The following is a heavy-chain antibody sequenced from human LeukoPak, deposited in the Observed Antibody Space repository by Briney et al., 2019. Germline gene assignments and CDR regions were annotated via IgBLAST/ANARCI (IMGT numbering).Heavy chain of an antibody. CDR1: GFTFSSYG. CDR2: ISYDGSNK. Sequence: GRSPRLSCAASGFTFSSYGMHWVRQAPGKGLEWVAVISYDGSNKYYADSVKGRFTISRDNSKNTLYLQMNSLRAEDTAVYYCAKDTRYCSSTSCYAKRWDYYYGMDVWGQGTTVTVSS. CDR3: AKDTRYCSSTSCYAKRWDYYYGMDV. J-gene: IGHJ6*02. D-gene: IGHD2-2*01. V-gene: IGHV3-30*18.